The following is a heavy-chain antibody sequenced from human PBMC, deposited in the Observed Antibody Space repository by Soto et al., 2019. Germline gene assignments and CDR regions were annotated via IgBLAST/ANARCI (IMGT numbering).Heavy chain of an antibody. CDR2: IYYSGTT. CDR3: ARGHYYYGMDV. V-gene: IGHV4-30-2*01. Sequence: SETLSLTCTVSNGSVSSGTYSWSWVRQPPGKGLEWIGYIYYSGTTYYTPSLKSRLTMSMDRANDHFSLNLTSVTAADTAVYFCARGHYYYGMDVWGQGIQVTVSS. J-gene: IGHJ6*02. CDR1: NGSVSSGTYS.